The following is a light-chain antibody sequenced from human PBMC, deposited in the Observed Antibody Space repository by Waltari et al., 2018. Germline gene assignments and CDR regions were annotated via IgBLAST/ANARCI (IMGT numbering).Light chain of an antibody. V-gene: IGKV1-39*01. J-gene: IGKJ5*01. CDR3: QQSYSAPFT. Sequence: DIQRTPSPSSLSASVGDRVTITCRASRGIDAFLNWYQQQPGKAPKLLIYDASTLQRGVPPRFSGTRIGTDFSLTISDLQPEDFATYFCQQSYSAPFTFGRGTRLE. CDR2: DAS. CDR1: RGIDAF.